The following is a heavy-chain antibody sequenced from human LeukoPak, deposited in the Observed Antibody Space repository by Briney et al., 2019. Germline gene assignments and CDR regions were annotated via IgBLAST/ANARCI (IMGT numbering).Heavy chain of an antibody. CDR2: IDTNTGNP. V-gene: IGHV7-4-1*02. J-gene: IGHJ4*02. CDR3: ARGCSGSTCYSSDS. CDR1: GYTFTTYP. D-gene: IGHD2-15*01. Sequence: ASVNVSCKASGYTFTTYPINWVRQAPGQGLEWMGWIDTNTGNPTYAQGFTGRFVFSLDTSVNTAYLQISSLKAEDTAVYYCARGCSGSTCYSSDSWGQGTLVTVSS.